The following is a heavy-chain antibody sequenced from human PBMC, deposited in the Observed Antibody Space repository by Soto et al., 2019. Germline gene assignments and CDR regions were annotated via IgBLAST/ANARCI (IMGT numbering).Heavy chain of an antibody. D-gene: IGHD2-21*02. V-gene: IGHV1-46*01. Sequence: QVQLMQSGAEVKKPGASVKVSCKASGDTFTDYYIHWVRQAPGQGLEWMGTVNPSGGHTTYAQHFLGRVNMTRDTYTRTLYMELTSLTSDDTAIYYCARGGHVVVVTAALDYWGQGTLVTVSS. CDR1: GDTFTDYY. CDR2: VNPSGGHT. J-gene: IGHJ4*02. CDR3: ARGGHVVVVTAALDY.